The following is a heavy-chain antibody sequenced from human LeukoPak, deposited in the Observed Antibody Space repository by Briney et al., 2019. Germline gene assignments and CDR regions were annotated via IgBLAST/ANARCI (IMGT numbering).Heavy chain of an antibody. Sequence: SETLSLTCTVSGGSFNNYYWTWVRQPPGKGLEWVGYIFYSGNTKYDPSLQSRVTISLDTSQSQFSLKLNSVTAADTAVYYCARGLRYYYDSSGYDAFDIWGQGTMVTVSS. CDR2: IFYSGNT. V-gene: IGHV4-59*08. CDR1: GGSFNNYY. J-gene: IGHJ3*02. D-gene: IGHD3-22*01. CDR3: ARGLRYYYDSSGYDAFDI.